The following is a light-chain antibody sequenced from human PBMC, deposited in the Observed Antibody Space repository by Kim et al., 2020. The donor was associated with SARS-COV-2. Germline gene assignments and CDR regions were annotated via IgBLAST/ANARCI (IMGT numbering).Light chain of an antibody. CDR3: QQANSFPYT. CDR2: DAS. V-gene: IGKV1-12*01. J-gene: IGKJ2*01. Sequence: DIQMTQSPSSVSASVGDRVTITCRASQDISGWLAWYQQKPGKAPKLLIFDASTLHSGVPSRFSASGSGTGFTLTISSLQPEDFATYYCQQANSFPYTFGQGTKLEIK. CDR1: QDISGW.